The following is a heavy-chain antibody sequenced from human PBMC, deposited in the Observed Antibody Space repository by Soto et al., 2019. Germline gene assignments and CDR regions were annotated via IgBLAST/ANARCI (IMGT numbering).Heavy chain of an antibody. CDR1: GYSFTSYW. V-gene: IGHV5-51*01. Sequence: PGESLKLSCKGSGYSFTSYWIGWVRQMPGKGLEWMGIIYPGDSDTRYSPSFQGQVTISADKSISTAYLQWSSLKASDTAMYYCARQVGYCSSTSCYTSSGMYVWGQGTTVTVSS. J-gene: IGHJ6*02. CDR2: IYPGDSDT. CDR3: ARQVGYCSSTSCYTSSGMYV. D-gene: IGHD2-2*02.